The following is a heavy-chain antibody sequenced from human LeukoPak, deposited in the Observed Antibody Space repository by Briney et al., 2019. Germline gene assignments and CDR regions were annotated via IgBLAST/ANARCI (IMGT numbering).Heavy chain of an antibody. CDR2: ISSSSSYI. D-gene: IGHD3-22*01. V-gene: IGHV3-21*01. CDR1: GFTFSSYS. J-gene: IGHJ4*02. Sequence: GGSLRLSCAASGFTFSSYSMNWVRQAPGKGLEWVSSISSSSSYIYYADSVKGRSTISRDNAKNSLYLQMNSLRAEDTAVYYCTTFDYYDSSGYPDYWGQGTLVTVSS. CDR3: TTFDYYDSSGYPDY.